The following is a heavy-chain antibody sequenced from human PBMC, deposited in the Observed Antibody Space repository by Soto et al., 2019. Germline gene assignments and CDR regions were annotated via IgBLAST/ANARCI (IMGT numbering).Heavy chain of an antibody. CDR1: GGSISSSSYY. J-gene: IGHJ4*02. D-gene: IGHD6-19*01. V-gene: IGHV4-39*01. Sequence: QLQLQESGPGLVKPSETLSLTCTVSGGSISSSSYYWGWIRQPPGKGLEWIGTIYYSGSTYYNPSLKSGGTISVDTSTNQFSRTLSSVPAADTAVFYCARRGSGGIAVAGTSFDYWGQGTLVTVSS. CDR2: IYYSGST. CDR3: ARRGSGGIAVAGTSFDY.